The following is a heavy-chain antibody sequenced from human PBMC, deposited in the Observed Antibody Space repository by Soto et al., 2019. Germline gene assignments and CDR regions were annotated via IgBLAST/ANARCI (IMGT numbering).Heavy chain of an antibody. J-gene: IGHJ6*02. V-gene: IGHV1-8*01. CDR2: MNPNSGNT. D-gene: IGHD3-3*01. Sequence: GASVKVSCKASGYTFTSYDINWVRQATGQGLEWMGWMNPNSGNTGYAQKFQGRITMTRNTSISTAYMELSSLRSEDTAVYYCARLASGNTIFGVVIRPYYYYGMDVWGQGTTVIVSS. CDR1: GYTFTSYD. CDR3: ARLASGNTIFGVVIRPYYYYGMDV.